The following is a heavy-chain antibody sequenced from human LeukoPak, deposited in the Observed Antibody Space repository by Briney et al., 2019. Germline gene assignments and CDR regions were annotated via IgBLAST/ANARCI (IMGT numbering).Heavy chain of an antibody. CDR2: IIPIFGTS. J-gene: IGHJ4*02. D-gene: IGHD6-19*01. CDR3: ARGASSGWLGVGENY. CDR1: GGTFSSYV. Sequence: ASVKVSCKASGGTFSSYVISWVRQAPGQGLEWMGGIIPIFGTSNYAEKLQGRVTMTTDTSTSTAYMELRSLRSDDTAVYYCARGASSGWLGVGENYWGQGTLVTVSS. V-gene: IGHV1-69*05.